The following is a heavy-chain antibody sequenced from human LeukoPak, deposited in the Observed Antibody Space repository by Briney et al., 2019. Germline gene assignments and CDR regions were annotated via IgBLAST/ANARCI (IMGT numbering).Heavy chain of an antibody. V-gene: IGHV4-34*01. D-gene: IGHD2-15*01. Sequence: TSETLSLTCAVYGGSFSDYYWTWIRQPPGKGLEWIGEINHSGSTNYNPSLKSRVTISVDTSKNQFSLKLSSVTAADTAVYYCARYGGYCSGDNCRDWFDPWGQGTLVTVSS. J-gene: IGHJ5*02. CDR1: GGSFSDYY. CDR2: INHSGST. CDR3: ARYGGYCSGDNCRDWFDP.